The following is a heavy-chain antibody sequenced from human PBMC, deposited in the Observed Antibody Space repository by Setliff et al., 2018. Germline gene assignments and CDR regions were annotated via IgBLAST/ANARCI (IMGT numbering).Heavy chain of an antibody. CDR1: GGSVSSGSYY. D-gene: IGHD3-10*01. V-gene: IGHV4-61*01. J-gene: IGHJ5*02. CDR3: ARDKTVQRFIT. CDR2: IRYSGNT. Sequence: SETLSLTCAVSGGSVSSGSYYWSWIRQPPGKGLECIGNIRYSGNTNYNPSLKSRVTISIDTSKNQFSLKLSSVTAADTAVYYCARDKTVQRFITWGQGTLVTVSS.